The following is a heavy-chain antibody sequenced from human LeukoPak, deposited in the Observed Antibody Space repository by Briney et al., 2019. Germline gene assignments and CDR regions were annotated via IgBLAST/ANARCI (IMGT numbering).Heavy chain of an antibody. V-gene: IGHV3-30-3*01. Sequence: GGSLRLSCAASGFTFSSYAMHWVRQAPGKGLEWVAAISFDGGNKYYADSVKGRFTISRDNSKDTLYLQMNSLRVEDTAVYYCARVGDSSGWYSFYSSHYAFDIWGQGIMVTVSS. D-gene: IGHD6-19*01. CDR2: ISFDGGNK. J-gene: IGHJ3*02. CDR1: GFTFSSYA. CDR3: ARVGDSSGWYSFYSSHYAFDI.